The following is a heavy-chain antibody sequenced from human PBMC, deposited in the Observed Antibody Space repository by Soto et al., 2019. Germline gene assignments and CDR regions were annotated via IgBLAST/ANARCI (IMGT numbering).Heavy chain of an antibody. D-gene: IGHD3-3*01. J-gene: IGHJ4*02. CDR2: ISGSGGST. CDR3: AKTHVLRFLEWFPPEDY. V-gene: IGHV3-23*01. Sequence: GGSLRLSYAASGFTFSSYAVSCVRQAPGKGLEWVSAISGSGGSTYYADSVKGRFTIPRDNSKKTLYLQMNSLRAEDTAVYYCAKTHVLRFLEWFPPEDYWGQGTLVTVAS. CDR1: GFTFSSYA.